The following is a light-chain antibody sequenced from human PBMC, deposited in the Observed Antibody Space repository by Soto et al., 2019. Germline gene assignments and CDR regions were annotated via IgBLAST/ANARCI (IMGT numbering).Light chain of an antibody. CDR2: AAS. CDR1: QSVSSSY. J-gene: IGKJ4*01. CDR3: QQYGSSL. V-gene: IGKV3-20*01. Sequence: EIVLTQSPGTLSLSPGERATLSCRASQSVSSSYLAWYQQKPGQAPRLLIYAASSRATVIPDRFSGSGSGTDFTLTISRLEPEDFAVYYCQQYGSSLFGGGTKVEIK.